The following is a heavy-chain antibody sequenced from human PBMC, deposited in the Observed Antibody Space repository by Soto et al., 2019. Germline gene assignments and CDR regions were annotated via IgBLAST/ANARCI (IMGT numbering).Heavy chain of an antibody. D-gene: IGHD3-22*01. CDR3: ARLGGYYQAFDS. J-gene: IGHJ4*02. Sequence: PSETRSLTCTVSGGSIRDCYWRWIRQPPGKGLEWIGYMYDTGTPKYNPSLKSRVPISLDSSKNQCSLSLDSVTAADTAVYYCARLGGYYQAFDSWGQATLVTVS. CDR2: MYDTGTP. CDR1: GGSIRDCY. V-gene: IGHV4-59*08.